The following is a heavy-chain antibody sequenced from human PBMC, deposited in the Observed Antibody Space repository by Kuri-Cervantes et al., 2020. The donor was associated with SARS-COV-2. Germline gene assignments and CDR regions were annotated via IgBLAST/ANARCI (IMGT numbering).Heavy chain of an antibody. CDR1: GFTLDDYG. CDR2: ITWDGGST. J-gene: IGHJ4*02. Sequence: GESLKISCAASGFTLDDYGMYWVRQTPGKGLEWVCCITWDGGSTFCADSVKGRFTISRDNSKNSLYLQMNSLRAEDTALYYCAKDILPAAIGYFDYWGQGTLVTVSS. V-gene: IGHV3-43D*03. CDR3: AKDILPAAIGYFDY. D-gene: IGHD2-2*01.